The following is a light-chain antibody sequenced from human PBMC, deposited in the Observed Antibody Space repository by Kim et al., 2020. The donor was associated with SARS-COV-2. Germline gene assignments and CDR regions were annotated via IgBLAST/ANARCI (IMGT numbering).Light chain of an antibody. V-gene: IGLV3-21*04. Sequence: SYELTQPPSVSVAPGETARITCGGNNIGSKSVHWYQQRPGQAPVLVIYYDSDRPSGIPERFSGSNSGNTATLAISRVEAGDEADYHCQVWDSRSDHPVVF. CDR1: NIGSKS. CDR3: QVWDSRSDHPVV. J-gene: IGLJ2*01. CDR2: YDS.